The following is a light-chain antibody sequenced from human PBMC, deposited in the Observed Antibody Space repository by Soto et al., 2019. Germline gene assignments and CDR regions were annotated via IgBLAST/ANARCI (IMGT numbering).Light chain of an antibody. CDR2: GAS. J-gene: IGKJ1*01. CDR3: QQYGSSPRT. V-gene: IGKV3-20*01. Sequence: EIVLTQSPGTLSLSPGERATLSCRASQSIRSNYVAWYQQKPGQGPRLLIYGASSRATGIPDGFSGSGSGTDFTLIISRLEPEDFAMYYCQQYGSSPRTFGQGTKVDIK. CDR1: QSIRSNY.